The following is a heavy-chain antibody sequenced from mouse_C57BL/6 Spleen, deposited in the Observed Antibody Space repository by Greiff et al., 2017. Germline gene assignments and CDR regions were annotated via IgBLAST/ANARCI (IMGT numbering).Heavy chain of an antibody. CDR1: GFTFSNYW. V-gene: IGHV6-3*01. Sequence: EVKLMESGGGLVQPGGSMKLSCVASGFTFSNYWMNWVRQSPEKGLEWVAQIRLKSDNYATHYAESVKGRFTISRDDSKSSVYLQMNNLRAEDTGIYYCTAGGYHFDYWGQGTTLTVSS. J-gene: IGHJ2*01. CDR3: TAGGYHFDY. CDR2: IRLKSDNYAT. D-gene: IGHD2-2*01.